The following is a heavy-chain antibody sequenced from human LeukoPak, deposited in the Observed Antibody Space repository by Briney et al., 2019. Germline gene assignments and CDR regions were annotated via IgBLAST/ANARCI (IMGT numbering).Heavy chain of an antibody. CDR3: ARDWDGSPDY. CDR2: IYTSGST. V-gene: IGHV4-39*07. D-gene: IGHD1-26*01. Sequence: SETLSLTCTVSGGSISSSSYYWGWIRQPPGKGLEWIGRIYTSGSTNYNPSLKSRVTMSVDTSKNQFSLKLSSVTAADTAVYYCARDWDGSPDYWGQGTLVTVSS. CDR1: GGSISSSSYY. J-gene: IGHJ4*02.